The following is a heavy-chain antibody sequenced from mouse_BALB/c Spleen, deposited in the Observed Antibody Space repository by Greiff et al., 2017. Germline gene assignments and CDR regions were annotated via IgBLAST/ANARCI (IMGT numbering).Heavy chain of an antibody. CDR3: ASDDYGSRYAMDY. Sequence: QVQLQQSGAELVRPGSSVKISCTASGYAFSSYWMNWVKQRPGQGLEWIGQIYPGDGDTNYNGKFKGKATLTADKSSSTAYMQLNSLTSEDSAVYFCASDDYGSRYAMDYWGQGTSVTVSS. CDR1: GYAFSSYW. CDR2: IYPGDGDT. D-gene: IGHD1-1*01. J-gene: IGHJ4*01. V-gene: IGHV1-80*01.